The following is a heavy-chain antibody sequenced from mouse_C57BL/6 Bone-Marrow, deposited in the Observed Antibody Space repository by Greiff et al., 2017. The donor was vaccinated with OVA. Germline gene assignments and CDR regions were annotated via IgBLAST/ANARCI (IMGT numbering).Heavy chain of an antibody. V-gene: IGHV1-63*01. CDR1: GYTFTNYW. Sequence: VQLQESGAELVRPGTSVKMSCKASGYTFTNYWIGWAKQRPGHGLEWIGDIYPGGGYTNYNEKFKGKATLTADKSSSTAYMQFSSLTSEDSAIYYCARRGGVYWYFDVWGTGTTVTVSS. J-gene: IGHJ1*03. CDR2: IYPGGGYT. CDR3: ARRGGVYWYFDV.